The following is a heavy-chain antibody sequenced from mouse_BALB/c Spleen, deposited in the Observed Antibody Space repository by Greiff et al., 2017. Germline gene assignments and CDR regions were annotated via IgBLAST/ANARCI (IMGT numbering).Heavy chain of an antibody. J-gene: IGHJ1*01. Sequence: QVQLQQSAAELARPGASVKMSCKASGYTFTSYTMHWVKQRPGQGLEWIGYINPSSGYTEYNQKFKDKTTLTADKSSSTAYTQLSSLTSEDSAVYYCARSSYYYGSSLWYFDVWGAGTTVTVSS. D-gene: IGHD1-1*01. CDR2: INPSSGYT. V-gene: IGHV1-4*02. CDR3: ARSSYYYGSSLWYFDV. CDR1: GYTFTSYT.